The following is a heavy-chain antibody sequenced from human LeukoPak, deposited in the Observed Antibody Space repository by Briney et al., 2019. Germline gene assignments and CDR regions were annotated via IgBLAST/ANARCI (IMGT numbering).Heavy chain of an antibody. CDR3: AGSRSVVYFDY. D-gene: IGHD6-13*01. Sequence: SQTLSLTCTVSGGSISSGGYYWSWIRQPPGKGLEWIGYIYYSGSTNYNPSLKSRVTISVDTSKNQFSLKLSSVTAADTAVYYCAGSRSVVYFDYWGQGTLVTVSS. CDR2: IYYSGST. V-gene: IGHV4-61*08. CDR1: GGSISSGGYY. J-gene: IGHJ4*02.